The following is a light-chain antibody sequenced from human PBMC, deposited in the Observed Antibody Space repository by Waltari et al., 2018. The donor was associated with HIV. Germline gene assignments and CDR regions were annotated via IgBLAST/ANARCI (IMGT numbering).Light chain of an antibody. V-gene: IGLV2-14*01. CDR2: EVT. CDR3: SSYTDDTTLDVV. Sequence: QSALTQPASVSASPGQSIPIPCPGTSSDVGGYDYVSWYQQHPGTAPKLLIYEVTNRPSGVSNRFSGSKSGNTASLTISGLQTEDEADYYCSSYTDDTTLDVVFGGGTKLTVL. J-gene: IGLJ2*01. CDR1: SSDVGGYDY.